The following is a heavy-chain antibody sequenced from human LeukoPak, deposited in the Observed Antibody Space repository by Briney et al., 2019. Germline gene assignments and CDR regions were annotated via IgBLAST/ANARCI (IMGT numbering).Heavy chain of an antibody. CDR3: ARAIVGATDDAFDI. D-gene: IGHD1-26*01. V-gene: IGHV1-18*01. Sequence: ASVKVSCKASGYTFTSYGISWVRQAPGQGLEWMGWISAYKGNTNYAQKLQGRVTMTTDTSTSTAYMELRSLRSDDTAVYYCARAIVGATDDAFDIWGQGTMVTVSS. J-gene: IGHJ3*02. CDR1: GYTFTSYG. CDR2: ISAYKGNT.